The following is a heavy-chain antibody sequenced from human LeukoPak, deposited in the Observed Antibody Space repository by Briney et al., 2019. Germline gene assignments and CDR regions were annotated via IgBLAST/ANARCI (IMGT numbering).Heavy chain of an antibody. CDR1: GFTFSSYG. CDR2: RWYDGSNK. CDR3: AKTYGSGTYYNPQNYYYYGMDV. Sequence: GGSLRLSCAASGFTFSSYGMHWVRQAPGKGLKWVAVRWYDGSNKYYADSVKGRSTISRDNSKNTLYLKINSLRAADTAVYYYAKTYGSGTYYNPQNYYYYGMDVWGQGTTVTVSS. V-gene: IGHV3-33*06. D-gene: IGHD3-10*01. J-gene: IGHJ6*02.